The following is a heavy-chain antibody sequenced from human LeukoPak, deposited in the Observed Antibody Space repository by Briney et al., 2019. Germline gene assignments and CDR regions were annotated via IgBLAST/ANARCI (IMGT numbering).Heavy chain of an antibody. D-gene: IGHD5-18*01. V-gene: IGHV6-1*01. Sequence: SQTLSLTCAISGDSVSSNSAAWNWIRQSPSRGLEWLGRTYYRSKWYNDYAVSVKSRITINPDTSNNQFSLQLNSVTPEDTALYYCARDIGDTAMVLLPSYYFDYWGQGTLATVSS. J-gene: IGHJ4*02. CDR2: TYYRSKWYN. CDR3: ARDIGDTAMVLLPSYYFDY. CDR1: GDSVSSNSAA.